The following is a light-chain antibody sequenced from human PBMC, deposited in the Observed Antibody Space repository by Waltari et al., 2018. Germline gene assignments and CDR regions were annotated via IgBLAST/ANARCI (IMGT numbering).Light chain of an antibody. CDR3: SSYTSSSTYV. CDR1: NSDIGGYNS. Sequence: QSALTQPASVSGSPGQSITISCTGTNSDIGGYNSVSWYQQHPGKAPKLMIYDVSKRPSGVSNRFAGSKAGNTASLTISGLQAEDEADYYCSSYTSSSTYVFGTGTKVTVL. V-gene: IGLV2-14*01. CDR2: DVS. J-gene: IGLJ1*01.